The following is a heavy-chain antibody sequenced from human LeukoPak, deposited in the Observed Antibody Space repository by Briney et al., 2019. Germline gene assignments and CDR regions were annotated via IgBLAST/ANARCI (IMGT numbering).Heavy chain of an antibody. V-gene: IGHV4-39*07. CDR1: GGSISSSSYY. CDR3: ARVESSGWYGSVDWFDP. CDR2: IYYSGST. D-gene: IGHD6-19*01. J-gene: IGHJ5*02. Sequence: SETLSLTCTVSGGSISSSSYYWGWIRQPPGKGLEWIGSIYYSGSTYYNPSLKSRVTISVDTSKNQFSLKLSSVTAADTAVYYCARVESSGWYGSVDWFDPWGQGTLVTVSS.